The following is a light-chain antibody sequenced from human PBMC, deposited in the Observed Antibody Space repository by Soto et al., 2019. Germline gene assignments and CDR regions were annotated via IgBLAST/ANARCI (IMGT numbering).Light chain of an antibody. J-gene: IGKJ2*01. CDR2: GTY. CDR1: QSVSSGY. Sequence: VLTQSPGTLSLSPGERATLSCRAGQSVSSGYLAWYQQKPGQAPRLLIYGTYTRATGIPDRFSGSGSGTDCTLTISRLQPEDFAVYYCQQYGPSPLYTFGQGTKLEIK. CDR3: QQYGPSPLYT. V-gene: IGKV3-20*01.